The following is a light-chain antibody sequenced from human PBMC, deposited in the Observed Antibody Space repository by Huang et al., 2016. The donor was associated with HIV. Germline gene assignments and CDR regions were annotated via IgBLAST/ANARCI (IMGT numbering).Light chain of an antibody. J-gene: IGKJ2*01. CDR1: QGIMSY. Sequence: DIQMTQSPSSLSASVGDRVTISCRASQGIMSYVRWYQQRPGRAPRLLISAASRLQGGVASRFSGTGSGTEFTLTISSLQPEDFATYYCQQTYSTPYTFGQGTKLEIK. CDR2: AAS. V-gene: IGKV1-39*01. CDR3: QQTYSTPYT.